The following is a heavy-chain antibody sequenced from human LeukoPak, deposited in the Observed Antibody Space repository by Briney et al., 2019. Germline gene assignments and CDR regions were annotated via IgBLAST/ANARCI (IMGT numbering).Heavy chain of an antibody. V-gene: IGHV3-23*01. J-gene: IGHJ4*02. CDR2: ISGSGGST. Sequence: GGSLRLSCAASGFTFSSYAMSGVRQAPGKGLEWVSAISGSGGSTYYADSVKGRFTISRDNSKNTLYLQMNSLRAEDAAVYYCAKDVSSSGDSFDYWGQGTLVTVSS. CDR3: AKDVSSSGDSFDY. D-gene: IGHD6-19*01. CDR1: GFTFSSYA.